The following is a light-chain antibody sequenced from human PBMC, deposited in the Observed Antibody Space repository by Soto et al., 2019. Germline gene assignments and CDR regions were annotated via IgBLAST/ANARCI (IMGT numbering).Light chain of an antibody. Sequence: EIVMTQSPGTLSLSPGERATLSCRASQSVSSRLAWYQQKPGRAPRLLIYGASSRATGIPDRFSGSGSGTDFSLTISRLEPEDFAVYYCQQYGSSPLTFGGGTKVDIK. V-gene: IGKV3-20*01. J-gene: IGKJ4*01. CDR2: GAS. CDR1: QSVSSR. CDR3: QQYGSSPLT.